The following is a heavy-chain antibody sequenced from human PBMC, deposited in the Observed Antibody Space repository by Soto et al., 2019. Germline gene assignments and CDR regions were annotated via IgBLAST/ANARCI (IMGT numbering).Heavy chain of an antibody. CDR2: IYSGGST. Sequence: EVQLVESGGGLIQPGGSLRLSCAASGFTVSSNYMSWVRQAPGKGLEWVSVIYSGGSTYYADSVKGRFTISRDNSKNTLYLQMNSLRAEDTAVYYCARAPAAMAHGDYYGMDVWGQGTTVTVSS. V-gene: IGHV3-53*01. CDR3: ARAPAAMAHGDYYGMDV. CDR1: GFTVSSNY. D-gene: IGHD5-18*01. J-gene: IGHJ6*02.